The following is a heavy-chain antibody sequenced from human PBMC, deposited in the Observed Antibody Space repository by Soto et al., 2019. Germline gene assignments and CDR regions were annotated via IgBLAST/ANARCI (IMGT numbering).Heavy chain of an antibody. Sequence: SETLSLTCAVYGASLSGYHYTWIRQSPGKGLEWIGEVHHDGGINYNPSLASRVTISADASKNQFSLRLRSVTAADTAVYYCARGAFSAEDQSDWFAPWGHGTLVTVSS. CDR3: ARGAFSAEDQSDWFAP. V-gene: IGHV4-34*01. CDR1: GASLSGYH. J-gene: IGHJ5*02. D-gene: IGHD3-3*02. CDR2: VHHDGGI.